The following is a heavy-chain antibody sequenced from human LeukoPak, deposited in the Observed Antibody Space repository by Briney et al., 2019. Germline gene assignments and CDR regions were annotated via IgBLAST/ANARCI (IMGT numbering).Heavy chain of an antibody. V-gene: IGHV4-59*01. Sequence: PSETLSLTCTVSGGSISSYYWSWIRQPPGKGLEWIGYIFYSGSTNYNPSLKSRVTISVDTSKNQFSLKLSSVAAADTAVYYCARVFSYPLRAPFDPWGQGTLVTVSS. CDR3: ARVFSYPLRAPFDP. CDR2: IFYSGST. CDR1: GGSISSYY. J-gene: IGHJ5*02. D-gene: IGHD3-3*01.